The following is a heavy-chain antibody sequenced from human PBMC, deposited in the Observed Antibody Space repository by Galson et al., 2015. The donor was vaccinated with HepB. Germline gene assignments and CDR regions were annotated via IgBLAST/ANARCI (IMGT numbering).Heavy chain of an antibody. D-gene: IGHD3-10*01. V-gene: IGHV3-7*01. J-gene: IGHJ4*02. CDR3: ARDMVQGVIPDYFDY. Sequence: SLRLSCAASGFTFSSYWMSRVRQAPGKGLEWVANIKQDGSEKYYVDSVKGRFTISRDNAKNSLYLQMNSLRAEDTAVYYCARDMVQGVIPDYFDYWGQGTLVTVSS. CDR2: IKQDGSEK. CDR1: GFTFSSYW.